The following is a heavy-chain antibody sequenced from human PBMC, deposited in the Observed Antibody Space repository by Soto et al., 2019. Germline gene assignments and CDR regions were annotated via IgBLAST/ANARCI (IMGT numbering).Heavy chain of an antibody. CDR3: ASVNSGSYYVPNAFDI. D-gene: IGHD1-26*01. CDR1: GGTFSSYA. V-gene: IGHV1-69*13. CDR2: IIPIFGTA. Sequence: GASVKVSCKASGGTFSSYAISWVRQAPGQGLEWMGGIIPIFGTANYAQKFQGRVTITADESTSTAYMELSSLRSEDTAVYYCASVNSGSYYVPNAFDIWGQGXMVTV. J-gene: IGHJ3*02.